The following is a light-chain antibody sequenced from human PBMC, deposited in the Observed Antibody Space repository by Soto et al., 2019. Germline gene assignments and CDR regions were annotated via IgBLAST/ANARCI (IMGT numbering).Light chain of an antibody. CDR3: FSFSGG. Sequence: QSVLTQPRSVSGSPGQSVTISCTGTNRDVGAYNYVSWYQQHPGKAPKLIIYDVNKRPSGVPDRFSGSKSGITTSLTISGLQAEDEADYHCFSFSGGIGGGTKLTVL. CDR1: NRDVGAYNY. CDR2: DVN. V-gene: IGLV2-11*01. J-gene: IGLJ2*01.